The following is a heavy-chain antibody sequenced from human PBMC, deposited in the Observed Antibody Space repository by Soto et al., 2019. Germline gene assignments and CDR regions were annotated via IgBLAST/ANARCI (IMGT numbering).Heavy chain of an antibody. CDR3: ARDAFGVDNWFDP. V-gene: IGHV4-59*01. Sequence: SGTLSLTRTVSGGSIRSYYWSWIRPPPGKGLEWIGYIYYSGSTNYNPSLKSRVTISVDTSKNQFSLKLSSVTAADTAVYYCARDAFGVDNWFDPWGQGTLVTVSS. J-gene: IGHJ5*02. CDR1: GGSIRSYY. CDR2: IYYSGST. D-gene: IGHD3-3*01.